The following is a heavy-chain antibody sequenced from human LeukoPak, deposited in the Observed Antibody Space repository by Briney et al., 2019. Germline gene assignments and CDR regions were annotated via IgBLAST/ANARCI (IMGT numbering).Heavy chain of an antibody. CDR1: GGSFSGYY. CDR2: INHSGST. D-gene: IGHD3-22*01. Sequence: PSETLSLTCAVYGGSFSGYYWSWIRQPPGKGLEWIGEINHSGSTNYHPSLKSRVTISVDTSKNQFSLKLSSVTAADTAVYYCATRSYSSGYLYYFDYWGQGTLVTVSS. V-gene: IGHV4-34*01. J-gene: IGHJ4*02. CDR3: ATRSYSSGYLYYFDY.